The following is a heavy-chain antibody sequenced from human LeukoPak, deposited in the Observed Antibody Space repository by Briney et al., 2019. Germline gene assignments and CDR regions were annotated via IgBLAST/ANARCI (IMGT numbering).Heavy chain of an antibody. Sequence: PGGSLRLSCAASGFSFDDCAMHWVRQAPGKGLQWVSLISGDGGGTYYADSVKGRSTISRDNSKNSLYLQMNSLRTEDTALYFCARTYYYDTAGPLDAFDIWGQGTMVTVSS. D-gene: IGHD3-22*01. J-gene: IGHJ3*02. CDR3: ARTYYYDTAGPLDAFDI. V-gene: IGHV3-43*02. CDR1: GFSFDDCA. CDR2: ISGDGGGT.